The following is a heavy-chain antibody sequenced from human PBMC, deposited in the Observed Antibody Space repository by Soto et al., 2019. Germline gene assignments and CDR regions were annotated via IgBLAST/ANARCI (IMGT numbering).Heavy chain of an antibody. Sequence: ASVKVSCKASGYTFSMYTIHWVRQAPGQSLEYLGWINIYTGATNYSQTLQGRVTFTRDTSASTAHMELRGLRHEDTAVYYCARHGFQYAKNYLVFWGRGIMVTFYS. V-gene: IGHV1-3*04. D-gene: IGHD2-2*01. CDR3: ARHGFQYAKNYLVF. CDR2: INIYTGAT. CDR1: GYTFSMYT. J-gene: IGHJ4*02.